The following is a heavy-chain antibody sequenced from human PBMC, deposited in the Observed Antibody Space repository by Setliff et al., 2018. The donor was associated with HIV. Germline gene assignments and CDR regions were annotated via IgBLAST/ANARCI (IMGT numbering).Heavy chain of an antibody. D-gene: IGHD1-7*01. CDR1: GYTLTELS. V-gene: IGHV1-24*01. CDR3: TTFYKLTGTTSFDF. CDR2: FDPESGET. Sequence: ASVKVSCKVSGYTLTELSIHWVRQPPGQGLEWMGGFDPESGETLYAQNFQDRVTMTDDTSTGTTYMEVTSLRSEDTAIYYCTTFYKLTGTTSFDFWGQGTLVT. J-gene: IGHJ4*02.